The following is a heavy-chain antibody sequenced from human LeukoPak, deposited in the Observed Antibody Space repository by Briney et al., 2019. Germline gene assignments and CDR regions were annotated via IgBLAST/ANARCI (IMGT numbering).Heavy chain of an antibody. D-gene: IGHD6-13*01. V-gene: IGHV4-59*08. J-gene: IGHJ3*02. CDR3: ARRRRLAAVGTDAFDI. CDR1: GGSISNDY. Sequence: SETLSLTCTVSGGSISNDYWNWIRQPPGKGLEWIGFVNYSGSTNYNPSLESRVTISVDTSKTQFSLKLRSVTAADTAVYYCARRRRLAAVGTDAFDIWGQGTVVTVSS. CDR2: VNYSGST.